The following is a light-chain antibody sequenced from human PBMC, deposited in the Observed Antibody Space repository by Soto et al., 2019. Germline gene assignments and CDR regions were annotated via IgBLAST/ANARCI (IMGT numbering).Light chain of an antibody. CDR3: SSYTSSSTLGV. Sequence: QSALTQPASVSGSPGQSITISCTGTSSDVGGYNYVSWYQQHPGKAPKLMIYEVSNRPSGVSHRFSGSKSGNTASLTISGLQAEEEADYYCSSYTSSSTLGVFGGGTKLTVL. CDR1: SSDVGGYNY. CDR2: EVS. J-gene: IGLJ2*01. V-gene: IGLV2-14*01.